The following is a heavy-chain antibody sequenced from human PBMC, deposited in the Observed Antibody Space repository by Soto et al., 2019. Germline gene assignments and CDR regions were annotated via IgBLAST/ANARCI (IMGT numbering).Heavy chain of an antibody. V-gene: IGHV3-33*01. Sequence: PGGSLRLSCAASGFTFSSYGMHWVRQAPGKGLEWVAAIWCDGSNKYYADSVKGRFTISRDNSKNTLYLQMGSLRAEDMAVYYCARDLYSSGWYLAEDNLNPLGYWGQGTLVTVS. CDR3: ARDLYSSGWYLAEDNLNPLGY. CDR2: IWCDGSNK. D-gene: IGHD6-19*01. CDR1: GFTFSSYG. J-gene: IGHJ4*02.